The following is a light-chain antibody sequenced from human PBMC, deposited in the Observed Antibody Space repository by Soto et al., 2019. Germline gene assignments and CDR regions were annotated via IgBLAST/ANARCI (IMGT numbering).Light chain of an antibody. CDR3: QHRKNWQVT. CDR1: QSVSSY. V-gene: IGKV3-11*01. CDR2: DAS. Sequence: EIVLTQTPATLSLSPGERATLSCRASQSVSSYLAWYERKPGQAPRLLIYDASNRATGIPARFSGSGSGTDFTLTISSLEPEDFAVYYCQHRKNWQVTFGQGTRLE. J-gene: IGKJ5*01.